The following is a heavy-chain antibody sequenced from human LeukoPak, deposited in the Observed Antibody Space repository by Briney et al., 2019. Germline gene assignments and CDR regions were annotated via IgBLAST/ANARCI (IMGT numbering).Heavy chain of an antibody. CDR1: GYTFTSYA. CDR2: INAGNGNT. CDR3: ARDAELRDAFDI. V-gene: IGHV1-3*01. D-gene: IGHD1-7*01. Sequence: ASVKVSCKASGYTFTSYAMHRVRQAPGQRLEWMGWINAGNGNTKYSQKFQGRVTITRDTSASTAYMELSSLRSEDTAVYYCARDAELRDAFDIWGQGTMVTVSS. J-gene: IGHJ3*02.